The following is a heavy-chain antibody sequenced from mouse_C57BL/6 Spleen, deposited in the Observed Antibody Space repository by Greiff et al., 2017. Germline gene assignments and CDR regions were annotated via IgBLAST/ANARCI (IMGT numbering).Heavy chain of an antibody. CDR2: ITPSSGYT. Sequence: QVQLKQSGAELARPGASVKMSCKASGYTFPSYTMHWVKQRPGQGLEWIGYITPSSGYTKYNQKFKDKATLTADKSSSTAYMQLSSLTSEDSAVYYCARADSNYDLAHWGQGPTRTVSS. CDR1: GYTFPSYT. CDR3: ARADSNYDLAH. D-gene: IGHD2-5*01. J-gene: IGHJ2*01. V-gene: IGHV1-4*01.